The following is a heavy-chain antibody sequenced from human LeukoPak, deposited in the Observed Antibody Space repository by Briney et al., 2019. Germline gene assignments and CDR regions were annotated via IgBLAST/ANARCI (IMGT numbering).Heavy chain of an antibody. CDR2: IRYDGSNK. CDR3: AKDRATGTTGLGY. Sequence: GGSLRLSCAASGFTFSSYGMHWVRQAPGKGLEWVAFIRYDGSNKYYADSVKGRFTISRDNSKNTLYLQMNSLRAEDTAVYYCAKDRATGTTGLGYWGQGTLVTVSS. D-gene: IGHD1-7*01. CDR1: GFTFSSYG. V-gene: IGHV3-30*02. J-gene: IGHJ4*02.